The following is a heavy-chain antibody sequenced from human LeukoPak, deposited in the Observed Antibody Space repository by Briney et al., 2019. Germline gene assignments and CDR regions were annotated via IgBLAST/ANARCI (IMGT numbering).Heavy chain of an antibody. J-gene: IGHJ6*03. CDR3: ARDPGPGDYYYYMDV. D-gene: IGHD3-10*01. Sequence: GGSLRLSCAASGFTFNNYWMSWVRQAPGKGLEWVANIKEDGSDNHYVDSVKGRFTISRDNSKNTLYLQMNSLRAEDTAVYYCARDPGPGDYYYYMDVWGKGTTVTVSS. CDR2: IKEDGSDN. V-gene: IGHV3-7*03. CDR1: GFTFNNYW.